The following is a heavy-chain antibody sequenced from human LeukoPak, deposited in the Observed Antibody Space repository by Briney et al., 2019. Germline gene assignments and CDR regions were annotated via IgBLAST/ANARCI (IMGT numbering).Heavy chain of an antibody. J-gene: IGHJ4*02. CDR2: INPNSGGT. CDR3: ARGTQLLNFDY. CDR1: GYTFTGYY. Sequence: ASVKVSCKASGYTFTGYYMHWVRQAPGQGLEWMGWINPNSGGTNYAQKFQGRFTMTRDTSISPAYMELRRLRSDDTAVYYCARGTQLLNFDYWGQGTLVTVSS. V-gene: IGHV1-2*02. D-gene: IGHD2-2*01.